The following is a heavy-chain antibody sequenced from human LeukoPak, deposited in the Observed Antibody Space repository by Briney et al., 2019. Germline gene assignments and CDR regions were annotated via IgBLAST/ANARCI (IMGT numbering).Heavy chain of an antibody. CDR3: ARGSMPDY. D-gene: IGHD2/OR15-2a*01. J-gene: IGHJ4*02. CDR1: GDSIRSGDYY. Sequence: SETLSLTCTVSGDSIRSGDYYWSWIRQPPGKGLEWIGYIYYSGSTYYNPSLKSRVTISVDTSKNQFSLKLNSVTAADTAVYFCARGSMPDYWGQGTLLTVSS. CDR2: IYYSGST. V-gene: IGHV4-30-4*08.